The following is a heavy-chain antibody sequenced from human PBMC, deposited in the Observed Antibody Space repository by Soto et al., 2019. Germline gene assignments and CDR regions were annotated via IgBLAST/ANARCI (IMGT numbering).Heavy chain of an antibody. Sequence: GSLRLSCAASGFTFSSYSMNWVRQAPGKGLEWVSSISSSSSYIYYADSVKGRFTISRDNAKNSLYLQMNSLRAEDTAVYYCARDLRFPHRAPRAEYFQHWGQGTLVTVSS. D-gene: IGHD3-3*01. J-gene: IGHJ1*01. CDR1: GFTFSSYS. CDR3: ARDLRFPHRAPRAEYFQH. CDR2: ISSSSSYI. V-gene: IGHV3-21*01.